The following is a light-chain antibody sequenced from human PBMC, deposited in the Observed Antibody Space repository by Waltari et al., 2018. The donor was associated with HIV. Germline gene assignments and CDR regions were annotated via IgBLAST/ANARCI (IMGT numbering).Light chain of an antibody. V-gene: IGKV3-20*01. CDR1: QSISASQ. CDR3: QQYGRSPIT. J-gene: IGKJ5*01. Sequence: EIVLTQSPDTLSVSPGQSATLSCRASQSISASQLAWYQQKPGQAPRLVIYGASTRATGIPDRFSGGGSGTDFALTISRLEPEDSAVFYCQQYGRSPITFGLGTRLEIK. CDR2: GAS.